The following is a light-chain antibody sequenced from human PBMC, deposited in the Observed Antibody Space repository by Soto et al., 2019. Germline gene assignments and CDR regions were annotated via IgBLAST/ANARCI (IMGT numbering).Light chain of an antibody. V-gene: IGLV2-11*01. CDR1: SSDVGYYSY. J-gene: IGLJ1*01. CDR3: CSFAGSYTLYV. CDR2: DVS. Sequence: QSVLTQPRSVSGSPGQSVTISCTGTSSDVGYYSYVSWFQQHPGKAPKLMIYDVSKRPSGVPDRFSGSKSGNTASLTIFGLQAEDEADYYCCSFAGSYTLYVFGTGTKVTVL.